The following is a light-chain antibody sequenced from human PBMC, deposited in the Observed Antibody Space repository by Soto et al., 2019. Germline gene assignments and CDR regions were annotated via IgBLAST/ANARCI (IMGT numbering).Light chain of an antibody. J-gene: IGLJ1*01. CDR2: EGS. Sequence: QSVLTQPPSASGSPGQSVTISCTGTSSDVGKYDYVSWFQHHPGKAPKLIIYEGSKRPSGVSNRFSGSKSGNTASLTISGLQAEDEADYYCCSYAGSSTSYVFGTGTKVTVL. CDR1: SSDVGKYDY. V-gene: IGLV2-23*01. CDR3: CSYAGSSTSYV.